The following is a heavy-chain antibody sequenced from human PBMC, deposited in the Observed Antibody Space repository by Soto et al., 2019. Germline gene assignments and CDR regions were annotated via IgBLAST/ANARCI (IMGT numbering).Heavy chain of an antibody. CDR1: GYTFTNYG. V-gene: IGHV1-18*01. CDR3: ARDPGAASFDF. CDR2: INTSNDNK. J-gene: IGHJ4*02. Sequence: ASVKVSCTASGYTFTNYGISWVRQAPGEGLEWVGWINTSNDNKLYAPKLQGRLTLTTDTSTSTAYMDLTTLRSDDTAVYFCARDPGAASFDFWAQGTLVTVSS. D-gene: IGHD2-15*01.